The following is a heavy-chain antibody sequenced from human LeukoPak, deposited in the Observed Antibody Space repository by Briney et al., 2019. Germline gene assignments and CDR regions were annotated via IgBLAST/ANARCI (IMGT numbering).Heavy chain of an antibody. J-gene: IGHJ4*02. V-gene: IGHV1-69*05. CDR3: ARDRGIAAAGLDY. CDR1: GGTFSSYA. CDR2: IIPIFGTA. D-gene: IGHD6-13*01. Sequence: GASVKVSCKASGGTFSSYAISWVRQAPGQGLEWMGGIIPIFGTANYAQKFQGRVTITTDESTSTAYMELSSLRSEDTAVYYCARDRGIAAAGLDYWGQGTLVTVSS.